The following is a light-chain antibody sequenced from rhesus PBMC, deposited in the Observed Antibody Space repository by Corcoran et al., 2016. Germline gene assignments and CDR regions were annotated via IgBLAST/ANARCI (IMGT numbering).Light chain of an antibody. CDR2: HVS. Sequence: EIEMTQSPDILSLSPGERATLSCRASQNVNNNLAWYQQKPGEAPRLLIYHVSTRATGIPDRFSGSGSGTDFTRTISSLEPEDVGVYYCQQYNDWNSFGQGTKVEIK. CDR3: QQYNDWNS. V-gene: IGKV3-35*01. J-gene: IGKJ2*01. CDR1: QNVNNN.